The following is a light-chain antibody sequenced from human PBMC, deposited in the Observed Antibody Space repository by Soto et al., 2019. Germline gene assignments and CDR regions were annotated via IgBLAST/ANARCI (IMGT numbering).Light chain of an antibody. J-gene: IGLJ2*01. V-gene: IGLV1-40*01. CDR3: QSYDSSLSGYVV. Sequence: QPVLTQPPSVSGAPGQRVTISCTGSSYNIGAGYDVHWYQQLPGTAPKLLIYGNSNRPSGVPDRFSGSKSGTSASLAITGLQAEDEADYYGQSYDSSLSGYVVFGGGTKRTVL. CDR2: GNS. CDR1: SYNIGAGYD.